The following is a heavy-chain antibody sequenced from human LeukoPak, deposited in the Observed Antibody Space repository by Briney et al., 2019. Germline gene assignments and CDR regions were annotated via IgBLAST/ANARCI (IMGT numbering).Heavy chain of an antibody. CDR3: ARERRFGTMVRGVLDY. D-gene: IGHD3-10*01. V-gene: IGHV4-39*07. CDR2: INHSGST. Sequence: SETLSLTCIVSGGSISSSNSYWSWIRQPPGKGLEWIGEINHSGSTNYNPSLKSRVTISVDTSKNQFSLKLSSVTAADTAVYYCARERRFGTMVRGVLDYWGQGTLVTVSS. J-gene: IGHJ4*02. CDR1: GGSISSSNSY.